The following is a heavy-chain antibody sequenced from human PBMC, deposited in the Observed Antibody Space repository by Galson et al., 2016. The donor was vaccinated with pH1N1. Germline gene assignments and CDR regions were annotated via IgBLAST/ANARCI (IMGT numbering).Heavy chain of an antibody. CDR2: IDPGSGGT. V-gene: IGHV1-46*01. CDR1: GYTFTPYY. Sequence: SVKVSCKASGYTFTPYYFHWVRQAPGQGLEWLGIIDPGSGGTNYNQKFQGRVTMTRDTSTNTVYVELSTLISEDTAMYYCVGIKGGALDIWGQGTKVIVSS. J-gene: IGHJ3*02. D-gene: IGHD3-16*01. CDR3: VGIKGGALDI.